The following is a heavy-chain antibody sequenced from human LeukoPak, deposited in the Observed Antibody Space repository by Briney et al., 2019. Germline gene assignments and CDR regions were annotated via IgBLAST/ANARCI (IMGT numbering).Heavy chain of an antibody. Sequence: SETLSLTCTVSGGSISSYYWSWIRQPPGKGLEWIGYIYYSGSTNYNPSLKSRVTISVDTSKNQFSLKLSSVTAADTAVYYCARVVAATQGYYYYYYMDVWGKGTTVTISS. J-gene: IGHJ6*03. D-gene: IGHD2-15*01. V-gene: IGHV4-59*01. CDR3: ARVVAATQGYYYYYYMDV. CDR2: IYYSGST. CDR1: GGSISSYY.